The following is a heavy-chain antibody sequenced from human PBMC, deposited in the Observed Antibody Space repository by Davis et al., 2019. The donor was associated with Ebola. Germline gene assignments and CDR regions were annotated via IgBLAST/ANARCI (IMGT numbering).Heavy chain of an antibody. J-gene: IGHJ3*02. CDR2: MNPNSGNT. D-gene: IGHD3-22*01. CDR3: VRVEYRFDSSGSPTDDAFHI. Sequence: ASVQVSCKASGYTFTSFDIHWVRQASGQGLEWMGWMNPNSGNTGYAQKFQGRLTMTRDTSVSTAYMELSSLRSEDTALYYCVRVEYRFDSSGSPTDDAFHIWGQGTMVTVPS. V-gene: IGHV1-8*01. CDR1: GYTFTSFD.